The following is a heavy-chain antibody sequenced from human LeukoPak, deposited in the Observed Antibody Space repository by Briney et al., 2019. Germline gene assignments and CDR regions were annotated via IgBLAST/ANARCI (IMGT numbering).Heavy chain of an antibody. J-gene: IGHJ4*02. Sequence: GGSLRLSCAASGFTFSSYGMHWVRQAPGKGLEWVAVIWYDGSNKYYADSVKGRFTISRDNSKNTLYLQMNSLRAEDTAVYYCAREGYCSSTSCYLDYWGQGTLVTVSS. CDR2: IWYDGSNK. V-gene: IGHV3-33*01. CDR3: AREGYCSSTSCYLDY. CDR1: GFTFSSYG. D-gene: IGHD2-2*01.